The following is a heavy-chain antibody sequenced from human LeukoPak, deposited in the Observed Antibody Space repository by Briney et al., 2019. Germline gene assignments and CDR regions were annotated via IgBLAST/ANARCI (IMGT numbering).Heavy chain of an antibody. Sequence: PSETLSLTCTVSGGSISSYYWSWIRQPPGKGLEWIGYIYYSGSTNYNPSLKSRVTISVDRSKNQFSLKLSSVTAADTAVYYCARLGYCSGGSCYRKYYYYGMDVWGQGTTVTVSS. CDR1: GGSISSYY. D-gene: IGHD2-15*01. CDR2: IYYSGST. V-gene: IGHV4-59*01. CDR3: ARLGYCSGGSCYRKYYYYGMDV. J-gene: IGHJ6*02.